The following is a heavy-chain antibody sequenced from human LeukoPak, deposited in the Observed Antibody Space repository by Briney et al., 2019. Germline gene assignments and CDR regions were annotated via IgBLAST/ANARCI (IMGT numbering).Heavy chain of an antibody. CDR2: INWNGGST. D-gene: IGHD4-17*01. J-gene: IGHJ6*03. CDR3: ARAYDYGDDYYYYYMDV. CDR1: GFTFDDYG. Sequence: GGSLRLSCAASGFTFDDYGMSWVRQAPGKGLEWVSGINWNGGSTGYADSVKGRFTISRDNAKNSLYLQMNSLRAEDTALYYCARAYDYGDDYYYYYMDVWGEGTTVTISS. V-gene: IGHV3-20*04.